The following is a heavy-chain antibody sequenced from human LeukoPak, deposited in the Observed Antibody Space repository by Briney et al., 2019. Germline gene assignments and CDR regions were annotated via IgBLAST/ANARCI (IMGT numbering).Heavy chain of an antibody. V-gene: IGHV3-30*18. J-gene: IGHJ4*02. D-gene: IGHD6-13*01. CDR1: VFTFSRYG. Sequence: SGGSLRLSCAASVFTFSRYGLHWVRQAPGKGLEWVAVIANDGKDKKYADSVKGRLTISRDNSKSTLYLQMNSLRAEDTAVYYCAKDQQVGAAAYYFDSWGQGTLVTVSS. CDR2: IANDGKDK. CDR3: AKDQQVGAAAYYFDS.